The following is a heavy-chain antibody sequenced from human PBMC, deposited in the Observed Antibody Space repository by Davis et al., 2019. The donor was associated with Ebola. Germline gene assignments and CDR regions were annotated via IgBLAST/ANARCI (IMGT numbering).Heavy chain of an antibody. CDR1: GYTFTGYY. J-gene: IGHJ5*02. CDR2: INPNSGGT. D-gene: IGHD4-23*01. Sequence: ASVKVSCKASGYTFTGYYMHWVRQAPGQGLEWMGWINPNSGGTNYAQKFQGRVTMTRDTSISTAYMELSRLRSDDTAVYYCARGGGSLRGAGGRVVNWFDPWGQGTLVTVSS. CDR3: ARGGGSLRGAGGRVVNWFDP. V-gene: IGHV1-2*02.